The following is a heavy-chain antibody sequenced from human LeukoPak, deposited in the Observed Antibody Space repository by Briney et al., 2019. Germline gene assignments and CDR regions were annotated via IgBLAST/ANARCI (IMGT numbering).Heavy chain of an antibody. CDR2: IYPGDSDT. V-gene: IGHV5-51*01. J-gene: IGHJ4*02. CDR3: ARHSSRDHRYYFDS. Sequence: GESLKISCKASGYSFTKYWIGWVRQMPGKGLEWMGIIYPGDSDTRYSPSFQGQVTISADKSITTAYLYWSSLRASDTAIYYCARHSSRDHRYYFDSWGQGTLVSVSS. CDR1: GYSFTKYW.